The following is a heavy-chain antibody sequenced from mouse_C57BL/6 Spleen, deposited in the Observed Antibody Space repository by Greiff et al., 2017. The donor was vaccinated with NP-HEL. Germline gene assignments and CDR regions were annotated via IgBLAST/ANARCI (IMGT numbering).Heavy chain of an antibody. V-gene: IGHV1-80*01. Sequence: VQLKESGAELVKPGASVKISCKASGYAFSSYWMNWVKQRPGKGLEWIGQIYPGDGDTNYNGKFKGKATLTADKSSSTAYMQLSSLTSEDSAVYFCARSEDYDERVWYFDVWGTGTTVTVSS. D-gene: IGHD2-4*01. J-gene: IGHJ1*03. CDR2: IYPGDGDT. CDR1: GYAFSSYW. CDR3: ARSEDYDERVWYFDV.